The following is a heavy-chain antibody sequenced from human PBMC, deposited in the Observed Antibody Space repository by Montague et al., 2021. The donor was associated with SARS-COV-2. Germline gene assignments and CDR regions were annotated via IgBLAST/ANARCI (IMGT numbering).Heavy chain of an antibody. CDR1: GGSISSYY. V-gene: IGHV4-59*01. CDR2: IYYSGST. D-gene: IGHD3-22*01. Sequence: SETLSLTCTVSGGSISSYYWSWIRQPPGKGLEWIGYIYYSGSTNXNPSLKSRVTVSVDTSKNQFSLKLSSVTAADTAVYYCAREDRYYYDSSGPWAIDIWGQGTMVTVSS. CDR3: AREDRYYYDSSGPWAIDI. J-gene: IGHJ3*02.